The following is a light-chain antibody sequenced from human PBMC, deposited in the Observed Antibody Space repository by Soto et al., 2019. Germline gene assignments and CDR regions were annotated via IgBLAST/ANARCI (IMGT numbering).Light chain of an antibody. CDR3: QQYDSYSWT. CDR2: DAS. CDR1: QSINSW. V-gene: IGKV1-5*01. Sequence: EIQLTQSPSFLSPSIGESVTITCRASQSINSWLAWYQQKPGKAPKLLIYDASSLESGVPSRFSGSGSGTEFTLTTSSLQTDDFATYYCQQYDSYSWTFGQGTKV. J-gene: IGKJ1*01.